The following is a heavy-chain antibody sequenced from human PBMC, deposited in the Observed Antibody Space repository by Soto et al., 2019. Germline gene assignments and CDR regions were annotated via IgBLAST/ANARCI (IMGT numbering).Heavy chain of an antibody. Sequence: QVQLVQSGAEVEKPGASVKVSCKASGYTFTYYDINWMRQATGQGLEWMGWMNPNNGNTGYAQKFQGRVTMTRDTSTSTAYMELSSLTSDDTAVYYCARNTRQTGDFDYWGQGTLVTVSS. D-gene: IGHD7-27*01. V-gene: IGHV1-8*01. CDR1: GYTFTYYD. CDR2: MNPNNGNT. J-gene: IGHJ4*02. CDR3: ARNTRQTGDFDY.